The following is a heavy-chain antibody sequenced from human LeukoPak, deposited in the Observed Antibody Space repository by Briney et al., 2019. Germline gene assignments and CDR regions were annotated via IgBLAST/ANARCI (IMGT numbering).Heavy chain of an antibody. J-gene: IGHJ4*02. CDR1: GGSISSYY. V-gene: IGHV4-59*01. CDR2: IFYSGTT. Sequence: SETLSLTCTVSGGSISSYYWSWIRQPPGKGLEWIGFIFYSGTTNYNPSLKSRVTISVDTSKNQFSLKLSSVTAADTAVYYCASLVTYYDILTGYYPYYFDYWGQGTLVTVSS. CDR3: ASLVTYYDILTGYYPYYFDY. D-gene: IGHD3-9*01.